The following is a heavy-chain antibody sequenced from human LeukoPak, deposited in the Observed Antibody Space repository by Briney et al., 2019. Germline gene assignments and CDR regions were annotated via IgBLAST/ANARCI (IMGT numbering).Heavy chain of an antibody. CDR3: ARPSYSSSSICYFDY. J-gene: IGHJ4*02. CDR2: INHSGST. V-gene: IGHV4-34*01. Sequence: SETLSLTCAVYGGSFSGYYWSWIRQPPGKGLEWIGEINHSGSTNYDPSLKSRVTISVDTSKNQFSLKLSSVTAADTAVYYCARPSYSSSSICYFDYWGQGTLVTVSS. CDR1: GGSFSGYY. D-gene: IGHD6-13*01.